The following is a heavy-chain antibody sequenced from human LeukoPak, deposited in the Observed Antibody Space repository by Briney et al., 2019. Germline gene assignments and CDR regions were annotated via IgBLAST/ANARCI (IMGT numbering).Heavy chain of an antibody. V-gene: IGHV3-30-3*01. D-gene: IGHD3-22*01. CDR3: ASTSSGYYPDDY. CDR1: GFTVSSNY. CDR2: ISYDGSNK. J-gene: IGHJ4*02. Sequence: GGSLRLSCATSGFTVSSNYMSWVRQAPGKGLEWVAVISYDGSNKYYADSVKGRFTISRDNSKNTLYLQMNSLRAEDTAVYYCASTSSGYYPDDYWGQGTLVTVSS.